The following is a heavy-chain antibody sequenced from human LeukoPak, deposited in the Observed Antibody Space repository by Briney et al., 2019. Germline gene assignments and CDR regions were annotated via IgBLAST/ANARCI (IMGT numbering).Heavy chain of an antibody. D-gene: IGHD3-22*01. J-gene: IGHJ4*02. CDR1: GFTFSSYS. V-gene: IGHV3-21*01. Sequence: GGSLRLSCAASGFTFSSYSMNWVRQAPGKGLEWVSSISSSSYIYYADSVKGRFTISRDNAKNSLYLQMNSLRAEDTAVYYCARVTRTYYYDSSGYLVDYWGQGTLVTVSS. CDR2: ISSSSYI. CDR3: ARVTRTYYYDSSGYLVDY.